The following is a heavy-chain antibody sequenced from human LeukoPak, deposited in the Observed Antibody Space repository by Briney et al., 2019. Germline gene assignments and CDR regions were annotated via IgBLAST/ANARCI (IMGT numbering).Heavy chain of an antibody. CDR3: ARGIVGSRDFYFRYYFDY. J-gene: IGHJ4*02. D-gene: IGHD3/OR15-3a*01. CDR2: INPNSGGT. Sequence: ASVKVSCKASGYTFTGYYMHWVRQAPGQGLEWMGWINPNSGGTNYAQKFQGRVTMTRDTSISTAYIELNLLRSDDTAVYYCARGIVGSRDFYFRYYFDYWGQGTLVTVSS. CDR1: GYTFTGYY. V-gene: IGHV1-2*02.